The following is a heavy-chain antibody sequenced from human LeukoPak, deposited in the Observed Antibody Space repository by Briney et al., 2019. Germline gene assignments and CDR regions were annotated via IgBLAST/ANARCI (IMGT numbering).Heavy chain of an antibody. J-gene: IGHJ2*01. CDR2: ISWNSGSI. Sequence: GRSLGLSCAASGFTFDDYAMHWVRQAPGKGLEWVSGISWNSGSIGYADSVKGRFTISRDNAKNSLYLQMNSLRAEDTALYYCAKDYGSGTPLYWYFDLWGRGTLVTVSS. CDR3: AKDYGSGTPLYWYFDL. CDR1: GFTFDDYA. V-gene: IGHV3-9*01. D-gene: IGHD3-10*01.